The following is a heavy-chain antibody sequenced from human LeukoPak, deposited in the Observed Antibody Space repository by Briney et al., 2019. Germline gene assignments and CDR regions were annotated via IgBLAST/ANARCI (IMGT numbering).Heavy chain of an antibody. V-gene: IGHV3-21*01. CDR1: GFTFSSYG. Sequence: GGPLGLSVPPLGFTFSSYGWNGVGQPPGRGWNGSYSISRVRSYIYYADSVKGRFTISRDNAKNSLYLQMNSLRAEDTAVYYCARVPYCSSTSCSHEYYFDYWGQGTLVTVSS. CDR2: ISRVRSYI. D-gene: IGHD2-2*01. CDR3: ARVPYCSSTSCSHEYYFDY. J-gene: IGHJ4*02.